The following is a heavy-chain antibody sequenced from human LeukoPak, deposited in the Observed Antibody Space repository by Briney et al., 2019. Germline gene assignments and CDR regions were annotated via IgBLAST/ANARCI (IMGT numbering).Heavy chain of an antibody. CDR1: GGSIRSGDYY. CDR2: IYYTGST. D-gene: IGHD6-6*01. CDR3: VRDKVSVYYYGMDV. V-gene: IGHV4-30-4*01. Sequence: SETLSLTCTVSGGSIRSGDYYWSWIRQPPGRGLEWIGYIYYTGSTNYSPSLESRVTTSIDMSKNQFSLKLSSVTAADTAVYYCVRDKVSVYYYGMDVWGQGTTVIVSS. J-gene: IGHJ6*02.